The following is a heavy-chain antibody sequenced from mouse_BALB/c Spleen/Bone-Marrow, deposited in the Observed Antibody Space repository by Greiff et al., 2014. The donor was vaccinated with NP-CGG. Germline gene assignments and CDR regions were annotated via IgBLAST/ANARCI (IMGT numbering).Heavy chain of an antibody. CDR3: AAYYHEDGDYYFDY. CDR1: GFTFTDYY. D-gene: IGHD2-13*01. Sequence: VQLQQSGAELVRPGALVKLSCKASGFTFTDYYMHWVKQRPEQGLEWIGWIDPDNGHSIYNPKFKGKARLTADTSSNTAYLHLSSMTSEGTAVYYCAAYYHEDGDYYFDYWGQGTTLTVSS. J-gene: IGHJ2*01. V-gene: IGHV14-1*02. CDR2: IDPDNGHS.